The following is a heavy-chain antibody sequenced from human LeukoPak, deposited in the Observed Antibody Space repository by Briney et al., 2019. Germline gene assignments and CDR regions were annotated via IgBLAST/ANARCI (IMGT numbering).Heavy chain of an antibody. CDR2: INHSGST. D-gene: IGHD6-13*01. CDR3: ARVGGIAAAGTWWFDP. V-gene: IGHV4-34*01. CDR1: GGSFSGYY. Sequence: NPSETLSLTCAVYGGSFSGYYWSWIRQPPGKRLEWIGEINHSGSTNYNPSLKSRVTISVDTSKNQFSLKLSSVTAADTAVYYCARVGGIAAAGTWWFDPWGQGTLVTVSS. J-gene: IGHJ5*02.